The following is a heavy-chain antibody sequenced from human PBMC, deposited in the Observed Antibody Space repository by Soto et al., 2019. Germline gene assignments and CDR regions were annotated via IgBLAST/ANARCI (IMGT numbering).Heavy chain of an antibody. CDR3: ARGGYEAYYYYYMDV. J-gene: IGHJ6*03. Sequence: GGSLRLSCAASGFTFSSYWMSWVRQAPGKGLEWVTNIKQDGSEKYYVDSVKGRFTISRDNANNSLYLQMNSLRAEDTAVYYCARGGYEAYYYYYMDVWGKGTTVTVSS. CDR1: GFTFSSYW. CDR2: IKQDGSEK. D-gene: IGHD5-12*01. V-gene: IGHV3-7*01.